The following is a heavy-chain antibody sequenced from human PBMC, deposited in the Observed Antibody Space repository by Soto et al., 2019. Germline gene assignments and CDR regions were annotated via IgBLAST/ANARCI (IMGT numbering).Heavy chain of an antibody. V-gene: IGHV3-33*01. CDR3: ARGPPPDIVVVPAAMRYYYYMDV. J-gene: IGHJ6*03. CDR2: IWYDGSNK. Sequence: GGSLRLSCAASGFTFSSYGMHWVRQAPGKGLEWVAVIWYDGSNKYYADSVKGRFTISRDNSKNTLYLQMNSLRAEDKAVYYCARGPPPDIVVVPAAMRYYYYMDVWGKGTTVTVSS. D-gene: IGHD2-2*01. CDR1: GFTFSSYG.